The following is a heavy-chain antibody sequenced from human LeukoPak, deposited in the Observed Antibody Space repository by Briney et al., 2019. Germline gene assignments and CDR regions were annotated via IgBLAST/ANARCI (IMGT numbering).Heavy chain of an antibody. J-gene: IGHJ6*02. CDR3: AGHGRIGYSSGWRLLRAEYYGMDV. CDR1: GGSISSYY. V-gene: IGHV4-59*08. D-gene: IGHD6-19*01. CDR2: IYYSGST. Sequence: PSETLSLTCTVSGGSISSYYWSWIRQPPGKGLEWIGYIYYSGSTNYNPSLKSRVTISVDTSKNQFSLKLSSVTAADTAVYYCAGHGRIGYSSGWRLLRAEYYGMDVWGQGTTVTVSS.